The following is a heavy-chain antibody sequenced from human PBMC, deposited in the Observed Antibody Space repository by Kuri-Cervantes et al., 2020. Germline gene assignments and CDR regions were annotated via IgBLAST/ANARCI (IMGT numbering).Heavy chain of an antibody. CDR1: GFTFSSYA. CDR2: ISYDGSNK. Sequence: GGSLRLSCAASGFTFSSYAMHWVRQAPGKGLEWVAVISYDGSNKYYADSVKGRFTISRDNSKNTLYPQMNSLRAEDTAVYYCARDPPRGYFDWYYYGMDVWGQGTTVTVSS. V-gene: IGHV3-30-3*01. CDR3: ARDPPRGYFDWYYYGMDV. J-gene: IGHJ6*02. D-gene: IGHD3-9*01.